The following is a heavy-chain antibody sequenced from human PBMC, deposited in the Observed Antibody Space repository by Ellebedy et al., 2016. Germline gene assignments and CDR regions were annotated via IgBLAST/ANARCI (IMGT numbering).Heavy chain of an antibody. D-gene: IGHD6-6*01. CDR2: IKQDGSKK. CDR3: ASLGGRQRYSD. V-gene: IGHV3-7*01. CDR1: GFTFNSYW. J-gene: IGHJ4*02. Sequence: GESLKISCAASGFTFNSYWMSWVRQAPGKGLEWVANIKQDGSKKYHVDSVRGRFTISRGNARNSLYLQMNSLRAEDTAVYYCASLGGRQRYSDWGQGTLVTVST.